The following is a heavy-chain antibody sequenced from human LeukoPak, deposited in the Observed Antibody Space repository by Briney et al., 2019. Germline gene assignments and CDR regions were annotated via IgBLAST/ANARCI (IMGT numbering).Heavy chain of an antibody. CDR3: ARSDIVVVVAATPLAFDI. Sequence: ASVKVSCKASGYSFTSFAISWVRQAPGQGLEWMGWINPYNGETNYAQKLQGRVTMTTDTSTSTAYMELSSLRSEDTAVYYCARSDIVVVVAATPLAFDIWGQGTMVTVSS. D-gene: IGHD2-15*01. CDR2: INPYNGET. J-gene: IGHJ3*02. CDR1: GYSFTSFA. V-gene: IGHV1-18*01.